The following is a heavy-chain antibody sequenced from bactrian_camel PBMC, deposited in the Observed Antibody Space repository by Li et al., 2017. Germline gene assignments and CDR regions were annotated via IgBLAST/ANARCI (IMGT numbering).Heavy chain of an antibody. V-gene: IGHV3S1*01. J-gene: IGHJ4*01. CDR3: TACQLTAVGGKF. Sequence: QVQLVESGGGSVQPGGSLRLSCAVSEYTVSTNCMAWFRQTPGKEREGVAAVARADDSTYYADSAKGRFTISQDNAKNMLYLQMNSLKTEDTAMYYCTACQLTAVGGKFWGQGTQVTVS. D-gene: IGHD7*01. CDR1: EYTVSTNC. CDR2: VARADDST.